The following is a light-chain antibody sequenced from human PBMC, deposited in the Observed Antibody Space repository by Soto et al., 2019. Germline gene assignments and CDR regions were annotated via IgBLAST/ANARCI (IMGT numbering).Light chain of an antibody. CDR2: GAS. V-gene: IGKV3-15*01. CDR3: QHYNNGPR. Sequence: EIVMTQSPATLSVSPGERATVSCRTSQSVSSSLAWYQQKPGQAPSLLIYGASTRATGIPARFSGSGSGTEFTLTISSLQSEDFAVYYCQHYNNGPRFGQGTKVDIK. CDR1: QSVSSS. J-gene: IGKJ1*01.